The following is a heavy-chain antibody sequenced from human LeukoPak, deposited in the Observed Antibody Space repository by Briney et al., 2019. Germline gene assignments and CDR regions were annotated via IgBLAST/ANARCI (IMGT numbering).Heavy chain of an antibody. CDR1: GFTFSSYS. CDR2: VSGSGGST. V-gene: IGHV3-23*01. J-gene: IGHJ4*02. D-gene: IGHD4-11*01. Sequence: GGSLRLSCAASGFTFSSYSMNWVRQAPGKGLEWVSTVSGSGGSTYYADSVKGRFTISRDNSKNTLYLQVNSLRGEDTAVYYCAKVAGITATDNYWGQGTLVTVSS. CDR3: AKVAGITATDNY.